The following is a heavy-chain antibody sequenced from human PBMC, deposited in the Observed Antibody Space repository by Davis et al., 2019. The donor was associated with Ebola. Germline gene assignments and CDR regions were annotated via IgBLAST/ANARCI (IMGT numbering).Heavy chain of an antibody. CDR3: ARDLPGGDWYFDL. CDR1: GFTFSSYA. D-gene: IGHD1-14*01. Sequence: GGSLRLSCAASGFTFSSYAMSWVRQAPGKGLEWVSAICGSGGSTYYADSVKGRFTISRDNSKNTLYLQMSSLRAEDTAVYYCARDLPGGDWYFDLWGRGTLVTVSS. CDR2: ICGSGGST. J-gene: IGHJ2*01. V-gene: IGHV3-23*01.